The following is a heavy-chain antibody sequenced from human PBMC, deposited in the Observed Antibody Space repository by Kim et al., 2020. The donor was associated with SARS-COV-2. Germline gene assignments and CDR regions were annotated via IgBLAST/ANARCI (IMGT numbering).Heavy chain of an antibody. Sequence: GGSLRLSCAASGFTFDDYAMHWVRQAPGKGLEWVSLISGDGGSTYYADSVKGRFTISRDNSKNSLYLQMNSLRTEDTALYYCAKDGAAALMEGQYYYNYGMDIWGHGTTVTISS. D-gene: IGHD1-26*01. V-gene: IGHV3-43*02. J-gene: IGHJ6*02. CDR1: GFTFDDYA. CDR3: AKDGAAALMEGQYYYNYGMDI. CDR2: ISGDGGST.